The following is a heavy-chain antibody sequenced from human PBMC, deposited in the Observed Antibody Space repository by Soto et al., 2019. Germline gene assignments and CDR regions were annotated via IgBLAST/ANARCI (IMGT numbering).Heavy chain of an antibody. CDR1: GGSFSGYY. CDR3: GRCHHVVGGVYCFDP. D-gene: IGHD3-10*01. CDR2: INHSGST. J-gene: IGHJ5*02. Sequence: SETLSLTCAVYGGSFSGYYWSWIRQPPGKGLEWIGEINHSGSTNYNPSLKSRVTISVDRPKNQFSLKLSFVTAADTAVYYCGRCHHVVGGVYCFDPWGQGTLVTVS. V-gene: IGHV4-34*01.